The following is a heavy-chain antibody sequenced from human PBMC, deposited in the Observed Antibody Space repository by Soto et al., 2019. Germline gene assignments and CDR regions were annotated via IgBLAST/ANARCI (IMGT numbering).Heavy chain of an antibody. CDR2: IYYSGNT. V-gene: IGHV4-61*07. Sequence: GSYYISKIRPPPVKAPNWSGYIYYSGNTKYSPSVKGRVTISIETFKNQFSLRVSSVTDADTVVYYCARHADVATYMDPASFKSWGQGTLLTVSS. J-gene: IGHJ4*02. CDR1: GSYY. CDR3: ARHADVATYMDPASFKS. D-gene: IGHD5-12*01.